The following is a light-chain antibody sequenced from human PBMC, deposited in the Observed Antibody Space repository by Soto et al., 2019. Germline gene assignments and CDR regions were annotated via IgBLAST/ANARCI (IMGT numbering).Light chain of an antibody. CDR1: SSDVGGYNY. CDR2: EVT. V-gene: IGLV2-8*01. J-gene: IGLJ1*01. CDR3: CSYAGTNNFYV. Sequence: QSALTQPPSASGSPGQSVTISCTGTSSDVGGYNYVSWYQQHPGKAPKLMIFEVTNRPSGVPDRFSGSKSGNTASLTVSGLQAEDEADYYCCSYAGTNNFYVFGTGTKLTVL.